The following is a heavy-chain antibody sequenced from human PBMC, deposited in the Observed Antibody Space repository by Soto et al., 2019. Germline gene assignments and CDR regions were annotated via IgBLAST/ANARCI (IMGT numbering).Heavy chain of an antibody. D-gene: IGHD3-3*01. J-gene: IGHJ4*02. CDR1: GRTFRSYA. CDR3: AKGRKPDHDDGLCAFDS. CDR2: ISGGGAGT. Sequence: PGGSLRLSCVVSGRTFRSYAMSWVRQAPGKGLKWVSGISGGGAGTYYADSVKGRFTISRDPSTTTLFLDMYSLGAEDTAIYYCAKGRKPDHDDGLCAFDSWGQGVLVTVSS. V-gene: IGHV3-23*01.